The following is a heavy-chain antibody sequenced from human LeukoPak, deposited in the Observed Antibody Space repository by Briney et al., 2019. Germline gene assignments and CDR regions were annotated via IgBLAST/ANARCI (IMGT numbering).Heavy chain of an antibody. CDR2: IYYSGST. CDR1: GGSISSYY. CDR3: ASSERGFLGPNTYYFDY. Sequence: SETLSLTCTVSGGSISSYYWSWIRQPPGKGLEWIGYIYYSGSTNYNPSLKSRVTISVDTSKNQFSLKLSSVTAADTAVYYCASSERGFLGPNTYYFDYWGQGTLVTVSP. J-gene: IGHJ4*02. V-gene: IGHV4-59*01. D-gene: IGHD3-3*01.